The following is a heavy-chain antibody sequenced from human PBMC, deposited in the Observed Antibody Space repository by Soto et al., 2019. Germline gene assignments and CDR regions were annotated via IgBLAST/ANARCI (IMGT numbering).Heavy chain of an antibody. D-gene: IGHD2-15*01. CDR2: IVVGSGST. V-gene: IGHV1-58*01. Sequence: SVKVSCKTSGFALSNSAEQWVRPARGQRRVLMVCIVVGSGSTNYEQRFQKRVTITRDMSTSTLHMELSCLRSEDTAVYYCAAELYSGGSCCSSNILGQGTRVNVSS. J-gene: IGHJ3*02. CDR1: GFALSNSA. CDR3: AAELYSGGSCCSSNI.